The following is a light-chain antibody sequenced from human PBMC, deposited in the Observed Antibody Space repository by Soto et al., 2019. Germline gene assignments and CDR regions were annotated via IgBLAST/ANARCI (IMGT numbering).Light chain of an antibody. J-gene: IGKJ1*01. V-gene: IGKV1-5*01. CDR3: QQYATYSPEWT. CDR1: QIIGTW. CDR2: GAS. Sequence: QMTQSPSTLSASVGDSVTFTCRASQIIGTWLAWYQHKPGTAPKLLIDGASSLEAGVSSRFSGSGSGTEFTLTISGLQPDDFATYYCQQYATYSPEWTFGQGTKVDIK.